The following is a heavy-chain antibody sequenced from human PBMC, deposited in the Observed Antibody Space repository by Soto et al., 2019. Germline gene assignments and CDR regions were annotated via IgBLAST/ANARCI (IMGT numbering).Heavy chain of an antibody. J-gene: IGHJ3*02. CDR2: IYHSGST. Sequence: SETLSLTCAVSSGSISSSNWWSWVRQPPGKGLEWIGEIYHSGSTNYNPSLKSRVTISVDKSKNQFSLKLSSVTAADTAVYYCARGFFTFGGVIGHDAFDIWGQGTMVTVSS. D-gene: IGHD3-16*02. V-gene: IGHV4-4*02. CDR1: SGSISSSNW. CDR3: ARGFFTFGGVIGHDAFDI.